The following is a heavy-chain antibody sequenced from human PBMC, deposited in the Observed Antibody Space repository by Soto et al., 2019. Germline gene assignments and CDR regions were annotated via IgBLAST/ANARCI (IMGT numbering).Heavy chain of an antibody. V-gene: IGHV3-23*01. CDR2: ISGSGGTT. D-gene: IGHD4-4*01. CDR1: GFTFSNYA. J-gene: IGHJ4*02. CDR3: ARGHTETRSVPDY. Sequence: EVQLLESGGDLVQPGGSLRLSCAASGFTFSNYAMSWVRQVPGKGLEWVSSISGSGGTTYYADSVKGRFTISRDSSKNTLYLQMNSLRAEDTAVYYCARGHTETRSVPDYWGQGTLVTVSS.